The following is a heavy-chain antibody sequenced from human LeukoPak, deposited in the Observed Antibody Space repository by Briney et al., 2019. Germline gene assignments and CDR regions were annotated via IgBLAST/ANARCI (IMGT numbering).Heavy chain of an antibody. D-gene: IGHD3-3*01. V-gene: IGHV3-23*01. J-gene: IGHJ4*02. CDR1: GFTFSSYA. CDR2: ISGSGTTI. Sequence: PGGSLRLSCAASGFTFSSYAMSWVRQAPGKGLEWVSAISGSGTTIYYADSVKGRFTISRDNAENSLYLQMNSLTAEDTAVYYCARLWSGYYYLDYWGQGTLVTVSS. CDR3: ARLWSGYYYLDY.